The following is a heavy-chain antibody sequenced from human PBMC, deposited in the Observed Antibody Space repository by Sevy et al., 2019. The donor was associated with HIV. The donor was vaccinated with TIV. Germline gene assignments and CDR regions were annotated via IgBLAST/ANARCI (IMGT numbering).Heavy chain of an antibody. J-gene: IGHJ4*02. CDR3: ARNYYDSSGYYPYFDY. V-gene: IGHV4-59*01. Sequence: SETLSLTCTVSGGSISSYYWSWIRQPPGKGLEWIGYIYYSGSTNYNPSLKSRVTISVDTSKNQFFLKLSSVTAADTAVYYCARNYYDSSGYYPYFDYWGQGTLVTVSS. D-gene: IGHD3-22*01. CDR2: IYYSGST. CDR1: GGSISSYY.